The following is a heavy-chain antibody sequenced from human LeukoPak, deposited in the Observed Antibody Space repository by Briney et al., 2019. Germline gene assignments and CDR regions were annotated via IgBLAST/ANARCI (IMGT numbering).Heavy chain of an antibody. CDR2: IGWNSGNI. V-gene: IGHV3-9*01. CDR3: ARGEYTYVYFDY. D-gene: IGHD5-18*01. CDR1: GFTFDDYA. Sequence: GRSLRLSCAASGFTFDDYAMHWVRQPPGKGLEWVSGIGWNSGNIGYADSVKGRFTISRDNAKNSLYLQMDSLRAEDTAVYYCARGEYTYVYFDYWGQGTLVTVSS. J-gene: IGHJ4*02.